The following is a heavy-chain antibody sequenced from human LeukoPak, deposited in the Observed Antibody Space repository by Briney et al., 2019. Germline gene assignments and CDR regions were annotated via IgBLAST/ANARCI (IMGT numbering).Heavy chain of an antibody. V-gene: IGHV4-34*01. CDR1: GGSFSGYY. Sequence: SETLSLTCAVYGGSFSGYYWSWIRQPPGKGLEWIGEINHSGSTNYNPSLKSRVTISVDTSKNQFSLKLSSVTAADTAVYYCARYLYHYDSSGYYFNWFDPWGQGTLVTVSS. CDR2: INHSGST. D-gene: IGHD3-22*01. J-gene: IGHJ5*02. CDR3: ARYLYHYDSSGYYFNWFDP.